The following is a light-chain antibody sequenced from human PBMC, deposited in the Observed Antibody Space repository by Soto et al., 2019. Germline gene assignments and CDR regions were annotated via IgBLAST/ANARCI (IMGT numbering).Light chain of an antibody. Sequence: EIVLTQSPGTLSLSPGERATLSCRASQSVSSSSLAWFQQKPGQAPRLLIYGASTRATAIPDRFSGSGSGTDFTLTIGRLEPEDFAVFYCQQYEAVVTFGQGTKVDI. CDR2: GAS. V-gene: IGKV3-20*01. J-gene: IGKJ1*01. CDR3: QQYEAVVT. CDR1: QSVSSSS.